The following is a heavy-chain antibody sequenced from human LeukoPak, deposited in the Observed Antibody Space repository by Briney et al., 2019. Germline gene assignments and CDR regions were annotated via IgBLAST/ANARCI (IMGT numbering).Heavy chain of an antibody. D-gene: IGHD1-26*01. J-gene: IGHJ3*02. V-gene: IGHV3-66*02. CDR2: IYSGGST. CDR3: ARAPSGSYEAFEI. CDR1: GFTVSSNY. Sequence: PGGSLRLSCAASGFTVSSNYMSWVRQAPGKGLEWVSVIYSGGSTYYADSVKGRFTISRDNSKNTLYLQMNSLRAEDTAVYYCARAPSGSYEAFEIWGQGTMVTVSS.